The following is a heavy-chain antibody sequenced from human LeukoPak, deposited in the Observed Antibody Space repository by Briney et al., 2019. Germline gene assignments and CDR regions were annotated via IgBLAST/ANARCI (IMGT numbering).Heavy chain of an antibody. D-gene: IGHD1-26*01. V-gene: IGHV3-23*01. CDR3: AKEAMYSGIYSSFDY. J-gene: IGHJ4*02. Sequence: GSLRLSCAASGFTFSSYAMSWVRQAPGKGLKWVSAISGSGGSTYYADSVKGQFTISRDNSKNTLYLQMNSLRAEDTAVYYCAKEAMYSGIYSSFDYWGQGTLVTVSS. CDR1: GFTFSSYA. CDR2: ISGSGGST.